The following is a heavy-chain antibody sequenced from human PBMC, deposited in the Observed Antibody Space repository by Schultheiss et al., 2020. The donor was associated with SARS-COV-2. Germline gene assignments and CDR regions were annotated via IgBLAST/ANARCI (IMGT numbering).Heavy chain of an antibody. CDR1: GFSLSNARMG. CDR2: IDWDDDK. V-gene: IGHV2-70*01. Sequence: SGPTLVKPTQTLTLTCTFSGFSLSNARMGVSWIRQPPGKALEWLTLIDWDDDKYYSTSLGTRLTISKDASKDQVVLTMTDMDPVDTATYYCARGFGVAPFDYWGQGTLVTVSS. CDR3: ARGFGVAPFDY. D-gene: IGHD3-3*01. J-gene: IGHJ4*02.